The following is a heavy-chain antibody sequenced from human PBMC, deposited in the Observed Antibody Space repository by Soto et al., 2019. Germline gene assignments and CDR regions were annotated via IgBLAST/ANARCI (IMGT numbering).Heavy chain of an antibody. CDR2: ICYSGST. V-gene: IGHV4-59*01. J-gene: IGHJ4*02. Sequence: SETLSLTCTVSGGSISSYYWSWVRQPPGEGLEWIGDICYSGSTNYNRSLKSRVTISVDTSKNHFSLKLSSVTAADTAVYSCAGGIAVAVPYFDYWGQGTLVTVSS. CDR3: AGGIAVAVPYFDY. CDR1: GGSISSYY. D-gene: IGHD6-19*01.